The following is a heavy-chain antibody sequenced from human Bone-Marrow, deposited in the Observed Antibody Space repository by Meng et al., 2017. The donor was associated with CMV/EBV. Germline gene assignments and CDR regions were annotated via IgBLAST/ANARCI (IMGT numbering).Heavy chain of an antibody. J-gene: IGHJ6*02. Sequence: GGSLRLSCAASGFTFSSYSMNWVRQAPGKGLEWVSAISGSGNTYYADSVKGRFTISRDNSKNTLYLQMNSLRAEDTAVYYCARTIAALWPYYYYGMDVWGQGTTVTVSS. CDR2: ISGSGNT. D-gene: IGHD6-6*01. CDR1: GFTFSSYS. V-gene: IGHV3-23*01. CDR3: ARTIAALWPYYYYGMDV.